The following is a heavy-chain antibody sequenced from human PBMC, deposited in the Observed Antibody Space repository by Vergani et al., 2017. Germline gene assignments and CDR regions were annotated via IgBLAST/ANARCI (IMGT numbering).Heavy chain of an antibody. Sequence: ELQLVESGGGLVQPGGSLRLSCAASGSTVSGNYMTWVRQAPGKGLEWVSHIYSGDDTYYADSVKGRVTISRDTSKNTLQLQINNLRVDDTAVYYCARGNYYGSGTYVDPLGQGTLVTVSS. J-gene: IGHJ5*02. CDR1: GSTVSGNY. CDR2: IYSGDDT. CDR3: ARGNYYGSGTYVDP. V-gene: IGHV3-66*02. D-gene: IGHD3-10*01.